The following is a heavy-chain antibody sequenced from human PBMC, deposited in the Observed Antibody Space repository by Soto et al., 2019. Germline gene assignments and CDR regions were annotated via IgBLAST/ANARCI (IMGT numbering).Heavy chain of an antibody. J-gene: IGHJ4*02. CDR3: AKDRRAGGNSAFYFDF. CDR1: GFKFSNYA. CDR2: ISATGGGT. D-gene: IGHD3-16*01. Sequence: GGSLRLSCAASGFKFSNYAMSWVRQAPGKGLEWVSLISATGGGTYYADSVKGRFTISRDNSHNTLYLQVHSLTAEDTAVYYCAKDRRAGGNSAFYFDFWGKGAQVTVSS. V-gene: IGHV3-23*01.